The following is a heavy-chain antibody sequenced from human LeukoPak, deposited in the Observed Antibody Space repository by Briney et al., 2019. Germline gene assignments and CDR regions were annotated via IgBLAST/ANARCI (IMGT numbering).Heavy chain of an antibody. J-gene: IGHJ6*02. CDR1: GFTFSSYS. CDR3: ARMDCSGGSCYYYYYYGMDV. D-gene: IGHD2-15*01. V-gene: IGHV3-21*05. Sequence: GGSLRLSCAASGFTFSSYSMNWVRQAPGKGLEWVSYISSSSSYIYYADSVKGRFTISRDNAKNSLYLQMNSLRAEDTAVYYCARMDCSGGSCYYYYYYGMDVWGQGTTVTVSS. CDR2: ISSSSSYI.